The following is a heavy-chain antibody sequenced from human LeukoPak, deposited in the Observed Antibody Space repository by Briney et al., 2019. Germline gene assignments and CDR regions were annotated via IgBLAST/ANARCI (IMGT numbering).Heavy chain of an antibody. CDR1: GGSFSGYY. V-gene: IGHV4-34*01. J-gene: IGHJ4*02. CDR3: ARVGEIDRYGDYADY. Sequence: SETLSLTCAVYGGSFSGYYWSWIRQPPXXXXXWIGEINHSGSTNYNPSLKSRVTISVDTSKNQFSLKLSSVTAADTAVYYCARVGEIDRYGDYADYWGQGTLVTVSS. D-gene: IGHD4-17*01. CDR2: INHSGST.